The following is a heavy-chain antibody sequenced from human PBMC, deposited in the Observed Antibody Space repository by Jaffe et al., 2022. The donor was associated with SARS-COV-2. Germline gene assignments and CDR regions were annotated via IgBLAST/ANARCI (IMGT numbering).Heavy chain of an antibody. J-gene: IGHJ5*02. D-gene: IGHD3-10*01. CDR1: GGSISSGSYY. CDR2: IYTSGST. V-gene: IGHV4-61*02. CDR3: ARVWMVRGAVGWFDP. Sequence: QVQLQESGPGLVKPSQTLSLTCTVSGGSISSGSYYWSWIRQPAGKGLEWIGRIYTSGSTNYNPSLKSRVTISVDTSKNQFSLKLSSVTAADTAVYYCARVWMVRGAVGWFDPWGQGTLVTVSS.